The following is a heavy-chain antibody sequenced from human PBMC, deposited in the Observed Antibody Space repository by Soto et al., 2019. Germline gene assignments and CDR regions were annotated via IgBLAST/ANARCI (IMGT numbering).Heavy chain of an antibody. Sequence: SETLSLTCTVSGGSVSSGSYYWSWIRQPPGKGLEWIGYIYYSGSTNYNPSLKSRVTISVDTSKNQFSLKLSSVTAADTAVYYCARVGSSGWFDYWGQGTLVTVSS. CDR3: ARVGSSGWFDY. CDR2: IYYSGST. D-gene: IGHD6-19*01. J-gene: IGHJ4*02. CDR1: GGSVSSGSYY. V-gene: IGHV4-61*01.